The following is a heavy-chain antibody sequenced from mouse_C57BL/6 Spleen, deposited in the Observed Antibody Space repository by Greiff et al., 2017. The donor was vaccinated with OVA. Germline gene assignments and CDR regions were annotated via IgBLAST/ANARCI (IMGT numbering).Heavy chain of an antibody. CDR1: GYTFTDYN. V-gene: IGHV1-22*01. CDR3: ARSRLGVFDY. Sequence: DVQLQESGPELVKPGASVKMSCKASGYTFTDYNMHWVKQSHGKSLEWIGYINPNNGGTSYNQKFKGKATLTVNKSSSTAYMELRSLTSEDSAVYYCARSRLGVFDYWGQGTTLTVSS. J-gene: IGHJ2*01. D-gene: IGHD4-1*01. CDR2: INPNNGGT.